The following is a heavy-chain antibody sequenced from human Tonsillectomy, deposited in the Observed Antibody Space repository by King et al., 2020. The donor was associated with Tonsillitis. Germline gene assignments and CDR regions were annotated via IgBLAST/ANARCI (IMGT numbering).Heavy chain of an antibody. V-gene: IGHV1-18*04. J-gene: IGHJ6*02. CDR1: GYTFTSYG. CDR2: ISAYNGNT. CDR3: ARGDYVWVSYRSDSYYYGMDV. D-gene: IGHD3-16*02. Sequence: QLVQSGAEVKKPGASVKVSCKASGYTFTSYGISWVRQAPGQGLEWMGWISAYNGNTNYAQKLQGRVTMTTDTSTSTAYMELRILRSDDTAVYYCARGDYVWVSYRSDSYYYGMDVWGQGTTVTVSS.